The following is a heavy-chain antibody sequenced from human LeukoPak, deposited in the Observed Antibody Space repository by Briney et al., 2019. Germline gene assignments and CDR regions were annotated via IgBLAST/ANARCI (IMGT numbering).Heavy chain of an antibody. CDR2: INHSGST. CDR1: GGSFSGYY. D-gene: IGHD1-26*01. CDR3: ASFKVGATDYFDY. V-gene: IGHV4-34*01. J-gene: IGHJ4*02. Sequence: SETLSLTCAVYGGSFSGYYWSWIRQPPGKGPEWIGEINHSGSTNYNPSLKSRVTISVDTSKNQFSLKLSSVTAADTAVYYCASFKVGATDYFDYWGQGTLVTVSS.